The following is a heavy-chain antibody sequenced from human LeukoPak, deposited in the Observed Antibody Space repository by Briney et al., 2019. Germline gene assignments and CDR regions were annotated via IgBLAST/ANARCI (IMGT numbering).Heavy chain of an antibody. CDR2: IGTAGDT. J-gene: IGHJ4*02. CDR1: RFTFSSYD. V-gene: IGHV3-13*03. D-gene: IGHD6-13*01. Sequence: RGSLRLSCAACRFTFSSYDMHWVRQATGKGLEWVSAIGTAGDTYYPGSVKGQFTISRENAKNSLSLQMNSLRAGDTAVYYCANQSSSWPFDYWGEGTLVTVSS. CDR3: ANQSSSWPFDY.